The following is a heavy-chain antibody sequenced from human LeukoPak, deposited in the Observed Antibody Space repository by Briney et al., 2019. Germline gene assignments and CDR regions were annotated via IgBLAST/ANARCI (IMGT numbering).Heavy chain of an antibody. D-gene: IGHD4-17*01. Sequence: GVLSLSCAASGITVSTNYMSWVRQAPGKGLEWVSIIYSGGATFYADSVMGRFTISRDNSKNTLYLQMNSLRAEDTAVYFCARAKRHDLGDYAGEYVSWGHGTLVTVSS. CDR3: ARAKRHDLGDYAGEYVS. V-gene: IGHV3-53*01. CDR2: IYSGGAT. J-gene: IGHJ5*01. CDR1: GITVSTNY.